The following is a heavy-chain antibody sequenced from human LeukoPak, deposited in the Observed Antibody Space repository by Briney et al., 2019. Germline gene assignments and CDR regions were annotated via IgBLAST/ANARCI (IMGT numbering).Heavy chain of an antibody. CDR2: ISSNGGST. J-gene: IGHJ3*02. V-gene: IGHV3-64D*09. CDR1: GFTFSSYA. CDR3: ARGGLMVYAVRVQNDVFDI. Sequence: PGGSLRLSCSASGFTFSSYAMHWVRQAPGKGLEYVSAISSNGGSTYYADSVKGRFTISRDNSKNTLYLQMSSLRAEDTAVYYCARGGLMVYAVRVQNDVFDIWGQGTMVTVSS. D-gene: IGHD2-8*01.